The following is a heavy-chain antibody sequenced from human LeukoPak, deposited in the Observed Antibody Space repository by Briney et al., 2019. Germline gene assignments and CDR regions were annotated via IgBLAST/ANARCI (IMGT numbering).Heavy chain of an antibody. CDR1: GYTLTELS. V-gene: IGHV1-24*01. D-gene: IGHD2-21*01. CDR2: FGPEDGET. J-gene: IGHJ3*02. Sequence: AASVKVSCKVSGYTLTELSMHWVRQAPGKGLEWMGGFGPEDGETIYAQKFQGRVTMTEDTSTDTAYMELSSLRSEDTAVYYCATDLYCGGDCYSAFDIWGQGTMVTVSS. CDR3: ATDLYCGGDCYSAFDI.